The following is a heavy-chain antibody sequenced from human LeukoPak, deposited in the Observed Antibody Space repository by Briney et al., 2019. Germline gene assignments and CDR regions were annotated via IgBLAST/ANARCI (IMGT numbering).Heavy chain of an antibody. V-gene: IGHV4-34*01. CDR1: GGSFSGYY. J-gene: IGHJ4*02. D-gene: IGHD3-22*01. CDR3: ARGPHYRYYDSSGYYPRPYFDY. Sequence: PSETLSLTCAVYGGSFSGYYWSWIRQPPGKGLEWIGEINHSGSTNYNPSLKSRVTISVDTSKNQFSLKLSSVTAADTAVYYCARGPHYRYYDSSGYYPRPYFDYWGQGTLVTVSS. CDR2: INHSGST.